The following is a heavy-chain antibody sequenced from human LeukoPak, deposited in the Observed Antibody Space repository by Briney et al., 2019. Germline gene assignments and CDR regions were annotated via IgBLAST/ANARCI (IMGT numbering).Heavy chain of an antibody. Sequence: PGGSLRLSCAASGSTFSSYGMNWVRQAPGKGLEWVAVIWYDGSNKYYGDSVKGRFTISRDNSKNTVSLQMNSLRVEDTAVYYCARLGSSWSFDYWGQGTLVTVSS. D-gene: IGHD6-13*01. CDR2: IWYDGSNK. CDR1: GSTFSSYG. V-gene: IGHV3-33*01. CDR3: ARLGSSWSFDY. J-gene: IGHJ4*02.